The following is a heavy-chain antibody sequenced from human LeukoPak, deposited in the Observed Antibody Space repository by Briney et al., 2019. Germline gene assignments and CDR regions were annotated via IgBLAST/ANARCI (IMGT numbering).Heavy chain of an antibody. Sequence: SETLSLTCTVSGGSISSDGYYWSWIRQHPGKGLEWIGYIYYSGNTYYNPSLKSRVTISVDTSKNQFSLKLSSVTAADTAVYYCARVDSGYYYVDYWGQGTLVTVSS. J-gene: IGHJ4*02. CDR3: ARVDSGYYYVDY. D-gene: IGHD3-22*01. CDR1: GGSISSDGYY. V-gene: IGHV4-31*03. CDR2: IYYSGNT.